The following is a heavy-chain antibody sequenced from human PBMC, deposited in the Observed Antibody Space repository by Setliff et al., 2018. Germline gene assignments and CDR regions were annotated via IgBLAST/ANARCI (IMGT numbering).Heavy chain of an antibody. J-gene: IGHJ4*02. V-gene: IGHV1-18*04. CDR2: ISTDDGDT. CDR1: GYTFTNYY. D-gene: IGHD4-17*01. Sequence: ASVKVSCKASGYTFTNYYINWVRQAPGQGLEWMGWISTDDGDTNFAQKFQGRVTLTTDTSTGTAYMELRSLTFDDTAVYYCARDRFRTTVVTAPDYWGQGTLVTVSS. CDR3: ARDRFRTTVVTAPDY.